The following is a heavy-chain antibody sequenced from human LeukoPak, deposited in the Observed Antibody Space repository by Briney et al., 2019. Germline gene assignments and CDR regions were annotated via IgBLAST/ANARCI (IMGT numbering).Heavy chain of an antibody. CDR1: GFTVSSNY. CDR3: ARDEAYYDFWSGYYKDYYGMDV. CDR2: SSSSSSYI. V-gene: IGHV3-21*01. J-gene: IGHJ6*02. Sequence: GGSLRLSCAASGFTVSSNYMSWVRQDPGKGLEWVSSSSSSSSYIYYADSVKGRFTISRDNAKNSLYLQMNSLRAEDTAVYYCARDEAYYDFWSGYYKDYYGMDVWGQGTTVTVSS. D-gene: IGHD3-3*01.